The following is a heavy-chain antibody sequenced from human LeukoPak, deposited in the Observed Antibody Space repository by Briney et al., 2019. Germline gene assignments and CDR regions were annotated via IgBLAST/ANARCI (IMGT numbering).Heavy chain of an antibody. D-gene: IGHD2-2*01. CDR2: ISKDGSSK. V-gene: IGHV3-30*18. Sequence: PGGSLRLSCAASGFNFSYYGMHWVRQAPGKGLEWVAGISKDGSSKDYADSVKGRFTNSRDNSKNTMYLQMNSLRVEDTAVYYCAKAAYCTSTSCHFSGYAQRPLDSWGQGTLVTVSS. CDR1: GFNFSYYG. J-gene: IGHJ4*02. CDR3: AKAAYCTSTSCHFSGYAQRPLDS.